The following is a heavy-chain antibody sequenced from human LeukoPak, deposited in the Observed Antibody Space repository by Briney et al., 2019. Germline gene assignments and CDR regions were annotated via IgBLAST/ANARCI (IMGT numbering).Heavy chain of an antibody. CDR1: GYSFTSYW. D-gene: IGHD3-16*01. CDR2: IYPGDSDT. V-gene: IGHV5-51*01. J-gene: IGHJ4*02. Sequence: GESLKISCKGSGYSFTSYWIGRVRQIPGKGLEWMGIIYPGDSDTSYSPSFQGQVTISADKYISTAYLQWSSLKASDTAMYYCATSTPDLGEFDYWGQGTLVTVSS. CDR3: ATSTPDLGEFDY.